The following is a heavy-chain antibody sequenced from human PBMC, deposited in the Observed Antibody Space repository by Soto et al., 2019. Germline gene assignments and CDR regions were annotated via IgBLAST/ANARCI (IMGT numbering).Heavy chain of an antibody. V-gene: IGHV1-2*02. J-gene: IGHJ4*02. CDR2: INPNSGGT. CDR1: GYTFTGYY. D-gene: IGHD2-15*01. Sequence: ASVKVSCKASGYTFTGYYMHWVRQAPGQGLEWMGWINPNSGGTNYAQKFQGRVTMTRDTSISTAYMELSRLRSDDTAVYYCARRGGYCSGGSCYFANDYWGQGTLVTSPQ. CDR3: ARRGGYCSGGSCYFANDY.